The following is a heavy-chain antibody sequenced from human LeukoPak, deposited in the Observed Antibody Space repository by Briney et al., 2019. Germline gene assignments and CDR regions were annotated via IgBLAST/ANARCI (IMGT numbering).Heavy chain of an antibody. CDR1: GGSISSSY. V-gene: IGHV4-59*08. D-gene: IGHD3-22*01. CDR2: FYYSGST. CDR3: ARLGGEFYYYDSSGYFDY. J-gene: IGHJ4*02. Sequence: SETLSLTCTVSGGSISSSYWSWIRQPPGKGLGGIGFFYYSGSTNYNPSLKSRVTISVDTSKNQFSLKLSSVTAADTAVYYCARLGGEFYYYDSSGYFDYWGQGTLVTVSS.